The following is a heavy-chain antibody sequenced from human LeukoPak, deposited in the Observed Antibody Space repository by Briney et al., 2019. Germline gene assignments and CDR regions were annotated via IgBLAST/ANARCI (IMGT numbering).Heavy chain of an antibody. V-gene: IGHV4-34*01. J-gene: IGHJ4*02. CDR2: INHSGST. CDR1: GGSFSGYY. CDR3: ARERRVLRFLEWLPYPYYFDY. Sequence: SETLSLTCAVYGGSFSGYYWSWIRQPPGKGLEWIGEINHSGSTNYNPSLKTRVTISVDTSKNQFSLKVSSVTAADTAVYYCARERRVLRFLEWLPYPYYFDYWGQGTLVTVSS. D-gene: IGHD3-3*01.